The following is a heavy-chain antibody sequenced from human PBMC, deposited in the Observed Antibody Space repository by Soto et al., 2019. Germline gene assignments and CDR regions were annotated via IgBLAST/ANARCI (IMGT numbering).Heavy chain of an antibody. V-gene: IGHV4-34*01. J-gene: IGHJ4*02. D-gene: IGHD3-10*01. CDR2: INHSGHT. CDR3: ARSGHLFDY. Sequence: QVQLQQWGAGLLKPSETLSLTCAVYGGSFSVYYWSGIRQPPGKGLEWIGEINHSGHTNYNPSLKSRGTISVDASKNHFSLKLTSVTAADTAVYYCARSGHLFDYWGQGTLVTVSS. CDR1: GGSFSVYY.